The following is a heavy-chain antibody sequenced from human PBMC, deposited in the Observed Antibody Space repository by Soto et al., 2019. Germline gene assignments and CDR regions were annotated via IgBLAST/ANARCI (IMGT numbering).Heavy chain of an antibody. V-gene: IGHV1-69*13. Sequence: VASVKVSCKASGGTFSSYAISWVRQAPGQGLEWMGGIIPIFGTANYAQKFQGRVTITADESTSTAYMELSSLRSEDTAVYYCARDGPSGIAAAYAFDIWGQGTMVTVSS. CDR3: ARDGPSGIAAAYAFDI. CDR2: IIPIFGTA. J-gene: IGHJ3*02. D-gene: IGHD6-13*01. CDR1: GGTFSSYA.